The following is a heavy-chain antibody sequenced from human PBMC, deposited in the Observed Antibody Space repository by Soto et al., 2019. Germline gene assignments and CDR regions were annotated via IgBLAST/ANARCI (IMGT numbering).Heavy chain of an antibody. Sequence: GGSLRLSCAASGFTSSDYYMSWIRQAPGKGLEWVSYISSSGSTIYYADSVKGRFTISRDNAKNSLYLQMNSLRAEDTAVYYCARWFSGYSDYYYYYGMDVWGQGTTVTVSS. J-gene: IGHJ6*02. CDR2: ISSSGSTI. D-gene: IGHD3-22*01. CDR3: ARWFSGYSDYYYYYGMDV. CDR1: GFTSSDYY. V-gene: IGHV3-11*01.